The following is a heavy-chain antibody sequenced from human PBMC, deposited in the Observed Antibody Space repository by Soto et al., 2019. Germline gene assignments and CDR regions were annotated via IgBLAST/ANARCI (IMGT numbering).Heavy chain of an antibody. J-gene: IGHJ3*02. CDR3: ARVVFWSGYEYAVDI. V-gene: IGHV1-2*02. D-gene: IGHD3-3*01. Sequence: ASVKVSCKTSGYTFTGYYMPWVRQAPGQGLEWMGWINPNSGGTNYAQKFQGRVTMTRDTSISTAYMELSRLRSDDTAVYYCARVVFWSGYEYAVDIWGPGTMVTVSS. CDR2: INPNSGGT. CDR1: GYTFTGYY.